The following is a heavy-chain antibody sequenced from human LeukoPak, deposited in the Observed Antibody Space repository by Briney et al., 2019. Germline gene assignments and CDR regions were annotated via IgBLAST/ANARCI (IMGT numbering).Heavy chain of an antibody. CDR3: ASALGAHYFGS. CDR1: GFTVGGTY. CDR2: IKQHGSET. J-gene: IGHJ4*02. Sequence: GGSLRLSCAASGFTVGGTYMSWVRQAPGKGLEWVANIKQHGSETYYVDSVRGRFTISRDDAKSSLFLQMNSLRAEDTAVYYCASALGAHYFGSWGQGTLVTVSS. V-gene: IGHV3-7*05. D-gene: IGHD1-26*01.